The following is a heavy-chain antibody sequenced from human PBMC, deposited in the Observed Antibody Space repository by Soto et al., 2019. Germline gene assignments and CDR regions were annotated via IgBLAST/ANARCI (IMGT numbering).Heavy chain of an antibody. J-gene: IGHJ6*02. Sequence: ASVEVSCKASGGTFSSYAISWVRQAPGQGLEWMGGIIPIFGTANYAQKFQGRVTITADESTSTAYMELSSLRSEDTAVYYCARFGEGRFLEWYPNYYYYGMDVWGQGTTVTVSS. CDR3: ARFGEGRFLEWYPNYYYYGMDV. CDR1: GGTFSSYA. D-gene: IGHD3-3*01. CDR2: IIPIFGTA. V-gene: IGHV1-69*13.